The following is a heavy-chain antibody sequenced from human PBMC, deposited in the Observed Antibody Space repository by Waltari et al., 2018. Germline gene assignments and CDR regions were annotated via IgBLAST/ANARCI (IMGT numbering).Heavy chain of an antibody. CDR2: MNPNSGNT. Sequence: QVQLVQSGAEVKKPGASVKVSCKASGYTFTSYDLNWVRQATGQGLEWMGWMNPNSGNTGYAQKFQGRVTITRNTSISTAYMELSSLRSEDTAVYYCPFRGELSYAPLDYWGQGTLVTVSS. J-gene: IGHJ4*02. V-gene: IGHV1-8*03. D-gene: IGHD3-16*02. CDR3: PFRGELSYAPLDY. CDR1: GYTFTSYD.